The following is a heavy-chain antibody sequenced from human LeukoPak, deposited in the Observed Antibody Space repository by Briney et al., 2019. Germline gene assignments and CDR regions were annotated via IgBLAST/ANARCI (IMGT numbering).Heavy chain of an antibody. Sequence: ASVKVSCKASGYTFTGYYMHWVRQAPGQGLEWMGGINPNSGGTNYAQKFQGRVTMTWDTSISTAYMELSRLRSDDTAVYYCARQHDYGDYSFGYWGQGTLVTVSS. CDR3: ARQHDYGDYSFGY. CDR2: INPNSGGT. D-gene: IGHD4-17*01. V-gene: IGHV1-2*02. J-gene: IGHJ4*02. CDR1: GYTFTGYY.